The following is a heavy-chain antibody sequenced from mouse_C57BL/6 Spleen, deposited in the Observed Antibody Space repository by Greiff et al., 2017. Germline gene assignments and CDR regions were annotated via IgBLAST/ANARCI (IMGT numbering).Heavy chain of an antibody. J-gene: IGHJ2*01. CDR2: ISSGGSYT. D-gene: IGHD2-5*01. V-gene: IGHV5-6*01. Sequence: EVQLQQSGGDLVKPGGSLKLSCAASGFTFSSYGMSWVRQTPDKRLEWVATISSGGSYTYYPDSVKGRFTISRDNAKNTLYLQMSSLKSEDTAMYYCARHEDYSNPLDYWGQGTTLTVSS. CDR1: GFTFSSYG. CDR3: ARHEDYSNPLDY.